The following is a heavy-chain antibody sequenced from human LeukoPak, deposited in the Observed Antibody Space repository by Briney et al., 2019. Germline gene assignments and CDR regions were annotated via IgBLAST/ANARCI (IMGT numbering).Heavy chain of an antibody. D-gene: IGHD6-19*01. CDR1: GFIFGSYS. CDR3: AIDPPSSGWAFWS. CDR2: ISRSSGSI. V-gene: IGHV3-48*04. Sequence: PGGSLRLFCAASGFIFGSYSMNWVRQAPGKGLEWVSYISRSSGSIYYADSVKGRFTISRDNAKNSLYLQMNSLRAEDAAVYYCAIDPPSSGWAFWSWGQGALVTVSS. J-gene: IGHJ5*02.